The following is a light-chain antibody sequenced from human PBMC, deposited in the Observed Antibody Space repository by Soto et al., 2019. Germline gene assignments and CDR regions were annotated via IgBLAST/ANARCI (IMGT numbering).Light chain of an antibody. J-gene: IGKJ1*01. CDR3: QQYLGSPRT. Sequence: DIVMTQSPDSLAVFLGERATIKCKSSQRLLYESNKKNYLAWYQQKSGQPPKLLISWASTRESGVPDRFSGSGSGTDFTLTISGLQSEDVAVYYCQQYLGSPRTFGQGTKVEV. V-gene: IGKV4-1*01. CDR1: QRLLYESNKKNY. CDR2: WAS.